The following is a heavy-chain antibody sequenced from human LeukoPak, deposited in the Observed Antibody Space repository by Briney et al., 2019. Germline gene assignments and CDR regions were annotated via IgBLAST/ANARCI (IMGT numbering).Heavy chain of an antibody. D-gene: IGHD5-24*01. CDR2: IYYSGYT. CDR3: ARDRDGYNYYFDY. J-gene: IGHJ4*02. V-gene: IGHV4-39*07. CDR1: GGSISSSGYY. Sequence: PSETLSLTWTVSGGSISSSGYYWGWIRQPPGKGLEWIGSIYYSGYTYYKPSLKSRVTISADTSKNQFSLKLSSVTAADTAVFYCARDRDGYNYYFDYWGQGTLVTVSS.